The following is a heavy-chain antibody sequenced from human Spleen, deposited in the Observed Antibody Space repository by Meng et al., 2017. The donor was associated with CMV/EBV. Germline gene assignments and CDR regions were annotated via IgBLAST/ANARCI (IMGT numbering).Heavy chain of an antibody. CDR1: GFTFSSYG. CDR2: IWYDGSNK. CDR3: ARVHEYGYPWAMDV. D-gene: IGHD4-17*01. Sequence: GESLKISCAASGFTFSSYGMHWVRQAPGKGLEWVAVIWYDGSNKYYADFVKGRFTISRDNSKNTLYLQMNSLRAEDTAVYYCARVHEYGYPWAMDVWGQGTTVTVSS. V-gene: IGHV3-33*01. J-gene: IGHJ6*02.